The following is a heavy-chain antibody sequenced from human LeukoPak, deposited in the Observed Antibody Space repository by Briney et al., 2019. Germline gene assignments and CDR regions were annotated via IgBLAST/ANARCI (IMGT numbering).Heavy chain of an antibody. D-gene: IGHD1-26*01. J-gene: IGHJ6*03. Sequence: GGSLRLSCAASGFTFSSYGMHWVRQAPGKGLEWVAFIRYDGSNKYYADSAKGRFTISRDNSKNTLYLQMNSLRAEDTAVYYCAKGLGATIAPGYYYYMGVWGKGTTVTISS. CDR2: IRYDGSNK. CDR3: AKGLGATIAPGYYYYMGV. CDR1: GFTFSSYG. V-gene: IGHV3-30*02.